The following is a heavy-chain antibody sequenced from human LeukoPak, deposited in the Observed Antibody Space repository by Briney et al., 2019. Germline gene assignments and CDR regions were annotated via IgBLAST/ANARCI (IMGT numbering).Heavy chain of an antibody. Sequence: VKVSCKASGYSFTDYYIHWVRQDPGQGLEWMGRINPKRGGTNYAQKFQGRVTLTRDTSISTAHMELSRLTSDDTAVYYCALLWFGELWTKDYWGQGTLVTVSS. D-gene: IGHD3-10*01. CDR2: INPKRGGT. CDR1: GYSFTDYY. CDR3: ALLWFGELWTKDY. V-gene: IGHV1-2*06. J-gene: IGHJ4*02.